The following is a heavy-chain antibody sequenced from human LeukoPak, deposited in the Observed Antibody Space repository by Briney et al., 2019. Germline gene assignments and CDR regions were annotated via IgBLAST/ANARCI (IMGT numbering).Heavy chain of an antibody. CDR1: GFTFGDYA. V-gene: IGHV3-49*04. Sequence: GRSLSLSCTASGFTFGDYAMSWVRQAPGKGLEWIGFVRSKLYGGTTDYAASVKGRFTISRDDSKNIAYLQMDSLKTEDIGVYYCTRERTAGALRGMDVWGQGTTVTVSS. D-gene: IGHD3-3*02. CDR2: VRSKLYGGTT. J-gene: IGHJ6*02. CDR3: TRERTAGALRGMDV.